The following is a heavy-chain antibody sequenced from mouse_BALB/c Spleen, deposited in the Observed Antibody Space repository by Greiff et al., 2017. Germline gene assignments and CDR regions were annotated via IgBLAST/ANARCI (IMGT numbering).Heavy chain of an antibody. J-gene: IGHJ4*01. CDR2: ISSGSSTI. CDR3: ARWGLRRAMDY. V-gene: IGHV5-17*02. D-gene: IGHD2-4*01. Sequence: EVQLVESGGGLVQPGGSRKLSCAASGFTFSSFGMHWVRQAPEKGLEWVAYISSGSSTIYYADTVKGRFTISRDNPKNTLFLQMTSLRSEDTAMYYCARWGLRRAMDYWGQGTSVTVSS. CDR1: GFTFSSFG.